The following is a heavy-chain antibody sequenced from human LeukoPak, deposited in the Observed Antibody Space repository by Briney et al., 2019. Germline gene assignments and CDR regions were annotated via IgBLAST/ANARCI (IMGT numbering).Heavy chain of an antibody. V-gene: IGHV3-7*01. CDR1: GFTFSDFW. Sequence: RGSLRLSCAASGFTFSDFWMNWVRQAPGKGLEWVASIKQDGSEKYYVDSVKGRFSISRDNAKNSLHLQMNSLRAEDTAVYYCARDHTVDGLVFDYWGQGILVTVSS. J-gene: IGHJ4*02. D-gene: IGHD6-19*01. CDR3: ARDHTVDGLVFDY. CDR2: IKQDGSEK.